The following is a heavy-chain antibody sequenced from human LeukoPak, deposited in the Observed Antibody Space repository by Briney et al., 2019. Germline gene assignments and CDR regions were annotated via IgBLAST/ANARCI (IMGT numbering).Heavy chain of an antibody. CDR3: ARHRYVDWLSPFDY. D-gene: IGHD3-9*01. CDR1: GGSISSYY. Sequence: SETLFLTCTVSGGSISSYYWSWIRQPPGKGLEWIGNIYYSGSTNYNPSLKSRVTISVDASKNQFSLRLSSVSAADTAMYYCARHRYVDWLSPFDYWGQGTLVTVSS. CDR2: IYYSGST. J-gene: IGHJ4*02. V-gene: IGHV4-59*08.